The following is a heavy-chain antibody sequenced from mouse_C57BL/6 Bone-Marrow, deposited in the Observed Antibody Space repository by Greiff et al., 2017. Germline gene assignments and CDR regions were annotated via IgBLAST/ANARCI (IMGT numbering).Heavy chain of an antibody. CDR1: EYEFPSHD. CDR3: ANKSYYYGSSYFDY. J-gene: IGHJ2*01. Sequence: EVKLVESGGGLVQPGESLKLSCESNEYEFPSHDMSCVRKTPEKRLELVAAINSDGGSTYYPDTMERRFIISRDNTKTTLYLQMSSLRSDDTALYYCANKSYYYGSSYFDYWGQGTTLTVSS. D-gene: IGHD1-1*01. CDR2: INSDGGST. V-gene: IGHV5-2*01.